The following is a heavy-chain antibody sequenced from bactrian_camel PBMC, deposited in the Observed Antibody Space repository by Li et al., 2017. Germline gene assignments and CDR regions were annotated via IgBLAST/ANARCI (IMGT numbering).Heavy chain of an antibody. D-gene: IGHD8*01. CDR1: GDTTNRYW. V-gene: IGHV3S26*01. J-gene: IGHJ7*01. CDR2: LDSDGTT. Sequence: VQLVESGGGSVQAGGSLRLSCTASGDTTNRYWCMTWFRQAPGKEREGVAALDSDGTTLYADSVKGQFTISRDNAKNTVYLQMISLKTEDTAVYYCATSKDNNDNWAYGMAYWGKGTQVTVS.